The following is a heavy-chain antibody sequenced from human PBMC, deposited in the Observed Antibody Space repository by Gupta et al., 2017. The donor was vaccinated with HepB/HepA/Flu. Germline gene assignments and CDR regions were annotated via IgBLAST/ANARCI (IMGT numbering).Heavy chain of an antibody. J-gene: IGHJ3*02. CDR2: ISNITSYI. CDR1: GASSGSYG. CDR3: ARANTGEDLDI. D-gene: IGHD7-27*01. V-gene: IGHV3-21*01. Sequence: AQPVGPGCRLVKPGGSGKSACAAAGASSGSYGINGVRRAPGKGLEWVSYISNITSYIYYEDSVKGRFTISRDNAKNSLYLQMNSLRAEDTAVYYCARANTGEDLDIWGQGTMVTVSS.